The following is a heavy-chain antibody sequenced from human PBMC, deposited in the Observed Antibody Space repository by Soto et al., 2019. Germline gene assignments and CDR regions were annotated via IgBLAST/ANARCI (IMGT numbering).Heavy chain of an antibody. CDR1: GYSFTCYW. V-gene: IGHV5-10-1*01. D-gene: IGHD6-6*01. Sequence: GESLKISCKGSGYSFTCYWISWVRQMPGKGLEWMGRIDPSDSYTNYSPSFQGHVTISADKSISTAYLQWSSLKASDTAMYYCARHMLSDYSSSPYDYWGQGTLVTVSS. CDR3: ARHMLSDYSSSPYDY. J-gene: IGHJ4*02. CDR2: IDPSDSYT.